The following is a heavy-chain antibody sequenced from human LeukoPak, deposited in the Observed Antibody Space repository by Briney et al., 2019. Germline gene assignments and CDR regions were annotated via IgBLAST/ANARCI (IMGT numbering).Heavy chain of an antibody. V-gene: IGHV3-7*01. J-gene: IGHJ6*03. Sequence: GGSLRLSCAASGFTFSSYWMSWVRQAPGKGLEWVANIKQDGSEKYYVDSVKGRFTTSRDNAKNSLYLQMNSLRAEDTAVYYCARDSYGSGSLKYYYYMDVWGKGTTVTVSS. CDR2: IKQDGSEK. CDR3: ARDSYGSGSLKYYYYMDV. CDR1: GFTFSSYW. D-gene: IGHD3-10*01.